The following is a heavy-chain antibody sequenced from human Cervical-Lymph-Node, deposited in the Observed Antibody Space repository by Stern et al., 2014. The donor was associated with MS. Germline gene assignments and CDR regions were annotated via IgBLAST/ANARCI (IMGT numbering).Heavy chain of an antibody. V-gene: IGHV3-7*01. Sequence: EVQLVESGGGLVQPGGSLRLSCAASGVTFSAWWMSWVRQVPGKGLEWVANITPDGSEKYYVDSVKGRFTISRDNAKSSLYLQMNSLRVEDTAVYFCARTSPRSDSRRCWGQGTLVTVSS. D-gene: IGHD3-10*01. CDR1: GVTFSAWW. CDR3: ARTSPRSDSRRC. CDR2: ITPDGSEK. J-gene: IGHJ4*02.